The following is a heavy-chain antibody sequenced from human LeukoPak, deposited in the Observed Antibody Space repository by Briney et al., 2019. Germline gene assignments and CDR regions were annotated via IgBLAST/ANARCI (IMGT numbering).Heavy chain of an antibody. CDR2: VSGSGDST. J-gene: IGHJ4*02. CDR1: GLTFSSYA. CDR3: AKGKIDY. Sequence: WGSLRLSCAASGLTFSSYAMNWVRQAPGKGLEWVSTVSGSGDSTYYSDSVKGRFSISRDNSKNTLYLQMNSLRAEDTAVYYCAKGKIDYWGQGTLVTVSS. V-gene: IGHV3-23*01.